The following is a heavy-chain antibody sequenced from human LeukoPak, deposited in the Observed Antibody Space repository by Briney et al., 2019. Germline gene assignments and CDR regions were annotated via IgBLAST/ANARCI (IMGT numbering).Heavy chain of an antibody. V-gene: IGHV3-15*01. Sequence: PGGSLRLSCAASGFTFNNAWMTWVRQAPGKGLEWVGRIKSKIDGGTTDYAAPVKGRFTISRDDSKHTLYLQMNSLKTEDTAVYYCTTELTGIVTTPFEDDYYYYKDVWGRGTTVTVSS. CDR1: GFTFNNAW. CDR3: TTELTGIVTTPFEDDYYYYKDV. CDR2: IKSKIDGGTT. D-gene: IGHD5-12*01. J-gene: IGHJ6*03.